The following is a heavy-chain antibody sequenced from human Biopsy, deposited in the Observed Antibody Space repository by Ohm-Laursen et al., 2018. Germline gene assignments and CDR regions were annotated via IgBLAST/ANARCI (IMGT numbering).Heavy chain of an antibody. V-gene: IGHV4-59*08. Sequence: GTLSLTWAVSGGSISSYYWSWIRQPPGKGLEWIGYIYYTGSTNYNPSLKSRVTISVDTSMNHLSLRLTSGTAADTAVYYCARHAPSYSGSYWRYFDLWGRGTLVTVSS. CDR2: IYYTGST. CDR1: GGSISSYY. D-gene: IGHD1-26*01. J-gene: IGHJ2*01. CDR3: ARHAPSYSGSYWRYFDL.